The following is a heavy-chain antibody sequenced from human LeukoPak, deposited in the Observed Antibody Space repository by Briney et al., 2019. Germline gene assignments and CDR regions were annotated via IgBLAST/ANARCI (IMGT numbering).Heavy chain of an antibody. D-gene: IGHD1-1*01. CDR3: ARENWIFDY. V-gene: IGHV4-38-2*01. CDR1: GYSISSGYH. Sequence: SETLSLTXVVSGYSISSGYHWGWIRQPPGKGLGGIGVVYRSGTTYYDPSLKSRVTISVDPSKNQISLKVRSVTATDTAIYCCARENWIFDYWGQGILVTVSS. J-gene: IGHJ4*02. CDR2: VYRSGTT.